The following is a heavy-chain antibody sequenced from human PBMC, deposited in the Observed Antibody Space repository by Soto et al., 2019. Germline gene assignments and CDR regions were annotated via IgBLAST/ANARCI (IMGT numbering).Heavy chain of an antibody. CDR2: IYYNGST. V-gene: IGHV4-59*08. Sequence: SETLSLTCTVSGGSISSYYWSWIRQPPGKGLEWIGYIYYNGSTNYNPSLKSRVTISVDTSKNQFSLKLSSVTAADTAVYYCAIQHSSSWYGHWFDPWGQGTLVTVSS. CDR3: AIQHSSSWYGHWFDP. CDR1: GGSISSYY. D-gene: IGHD6-13*01. J-gene: IGHJ5*02.